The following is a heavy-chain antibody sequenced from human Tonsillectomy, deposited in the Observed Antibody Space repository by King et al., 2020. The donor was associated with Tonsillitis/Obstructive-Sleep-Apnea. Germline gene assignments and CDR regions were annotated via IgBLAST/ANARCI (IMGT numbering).Heavy chain of an antibody. CDR3: AREKGSGFVDY. CDR1: GFTLRSYN. D-gene: IGHD6-25*01. CDR2: ISSSSITI. Sequence: VQLVESGGGLVQPGGSLRLSCAASGFTLRSYNMNWVRQAPGKGLEWGSYISSSSITIYYADSVKGRFTISRDNAKNSLYLPRNSLRDEDTAVFDCAREKGSGFVDYWGQGTLVTVSS. V-gene: IGHV3-48*02. J-gene: IGHJ4*02.